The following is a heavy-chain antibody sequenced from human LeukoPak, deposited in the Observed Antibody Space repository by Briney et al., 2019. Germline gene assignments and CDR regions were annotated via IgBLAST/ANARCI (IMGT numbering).Heavy chain of an antibody. CDR2: IRGSGVGT. CDR1: GFTLSSYA. Sequence: PRGSLRLSCAASGFTLSSYAMSWVRQAPGKGLELVSVIRGSGVGTYYADSVKGRFTISRDNSKNTLYLQLNSLRAEDTAVYYCAKCGPDSDWHFDYWGQGTLVTVSS. V-gene: IGHV3-23*01. J-gene: IGHJ4*02. CDR3: AKCGPDSDWHFDY. D-gene: IGHD6-19*01.